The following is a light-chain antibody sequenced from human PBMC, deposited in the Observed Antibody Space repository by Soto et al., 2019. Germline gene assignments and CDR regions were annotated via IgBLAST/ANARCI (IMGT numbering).Light chain of an antibody. CDR2: GAS. CDR3: HQTYTTPEIP. CDR1: QSISIS. J-gene: IGKJ5*01. V-gene: IGKV1-39*01. Sequence: EIHVTLSPNSLSASVGDRVTITCNESQSISISLNWYQLKPGKAPNLLMYGASYLKSGVPTRFSGSGSGTDFTLTISSLQPEDFATYYCHQTYTTPEIPVGQGTRLEI.